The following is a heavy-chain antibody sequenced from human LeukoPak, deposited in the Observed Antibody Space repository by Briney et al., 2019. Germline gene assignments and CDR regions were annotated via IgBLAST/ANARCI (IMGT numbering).Heavy chain of an antibody. CDR3: ASLTKRDAFDI. CDR2: INPSGGST. CDR1: GYTFTSYL. J-gene: IGHJ3*02. V-gene: IGHV1-46*01. D-gene: IGHD1-1*01. Sequence: ASVKVSCKASGYTFTSYLMHWVRQAPGQGLEYMGMINPSGGSTAYPQKFQGRITMSKDTSTSTVYMDLYSLRSEDTAVYYCASLTKRDAFDIWGQGTMVTVS.